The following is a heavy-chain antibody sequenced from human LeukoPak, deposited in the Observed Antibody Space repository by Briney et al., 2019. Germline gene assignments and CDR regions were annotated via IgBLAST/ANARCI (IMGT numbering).Heavy chain of an antibody. J-gene: IGHJ3*02. CDR2: IRYDGSNK. Sequence: GRSLRLSCAASGFTFSSYGMHWVRQAPGKGLEWVAFIRYDGSNKYYADSVKGRFTITRDNSKNTLYLQVSSLRAEDTAVYYCAKGVGITGTTPAFDIWGQGTMVTVSS. D-gene: IGHD1-20*01. CDR3: AKGVGITGTTPAFDI. CDR1: GFTFSSYG. V-gene: IGHV3-30*02.